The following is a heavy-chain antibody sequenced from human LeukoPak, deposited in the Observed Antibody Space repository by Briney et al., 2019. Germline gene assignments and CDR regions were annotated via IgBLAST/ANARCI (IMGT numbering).Heavy chain of an antibody. V-gene: IGHV3-53*01. CDR2: IYGSGST. D-gene: IGHD2-8*02. Sequence: GGSLRLSCAASGFTVSTNYMSWVRQAPGKWLEWVSIIYGSGSTYYADSVKGRFTISRDNSKNTLYLQMNSLRAEDTAIYYWGRRLVGPRNTWGQEPRVPVP. CDR3: GRRLVGPRNT. J-gene: IGHJ5*02. CDR1: GFTVSTNY.